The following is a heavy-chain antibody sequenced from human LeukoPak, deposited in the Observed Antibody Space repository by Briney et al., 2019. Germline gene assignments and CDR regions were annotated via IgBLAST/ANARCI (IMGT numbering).Heavy chain of an antibody. CDR2: ISAYNGNT. V-gene: IGHV1-18*01. CDR1: GYTFTNYG. D-gene: IGHD6-19*01. Sequence: GASVKVSCKASGYTFTNYGITWVRQAPGQGLEWMGWISAYNGNTNYAQKLQGRVTMTTDTSTSTAYMELRSLRSDDTAVYYCASAAVAGTGWFDPWGQGTLVTVSS. J-gene: IGHJ5*02. CDR3: ASAAVAGTGWFDP.